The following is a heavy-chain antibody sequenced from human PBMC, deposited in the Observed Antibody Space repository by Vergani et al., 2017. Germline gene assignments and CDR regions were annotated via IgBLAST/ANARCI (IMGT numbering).Heavy chain of an antibody. D-gene: IGHD5-12*01. CDR2: IYYSGST. CDR1: GGSISSSSYY. V-gene: IGHV4-39*07. CDR3: ARAILGATIYFDY. Sequence: QLQLQESGPGLVKPSETLSLTCTVSGGSISSSSYYWGWIRQPPGKGLEWIGSIYYSGSTYYNPSLKSRVTISVDTSKNQFSLKLSSVTAADTAVYYCARAILGATIYFDYWGQGTLVTVSS. J-gene: IGHJ4*02.